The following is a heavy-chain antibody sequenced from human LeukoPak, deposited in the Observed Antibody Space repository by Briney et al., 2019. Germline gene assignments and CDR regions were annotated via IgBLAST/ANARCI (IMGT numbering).Heavy chain of an antibody. CDR3: ARDSTGTVFDL. CDR2: ISQDGTES. J-gene: IGHJ4*02. Sequence: QAGGSLRLSCVASGFTFISYWMTWVRQAPGKGLEWVAQISQDGTESYSVDSVRGRFTISRDNAKNSVYLQMNSLRPEDTAVYYCARDSTGTVFDLWGQGTLVTVSS. V-gene: IGHV3-7*04. CDR1: GFTFISYW. D-gene: IGHD1-1*01.